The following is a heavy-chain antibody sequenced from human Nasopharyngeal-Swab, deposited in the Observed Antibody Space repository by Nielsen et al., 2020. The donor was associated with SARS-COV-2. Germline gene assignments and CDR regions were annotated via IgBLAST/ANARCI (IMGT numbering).Heavy chain of an antibody. CDR2: IYYSGST. V-gene: IGHV4-39*01. CDR1: GGSISSSSYY. Sequence: SETLSLTCTVSGGSISSSSYYWGWIRQPPGKGLEWIGRIYYSGSTYYNTSLKSRVTISVDTSKNQFSLKLSSVTAADTAVYYCARAQYSGYDYYYYMDVWGKGTTVTVSS. D-gene: IGHD5-12*01. CDR3: ARAQYSGYDYYYYMDV. J-gene: IGHJ6*03.